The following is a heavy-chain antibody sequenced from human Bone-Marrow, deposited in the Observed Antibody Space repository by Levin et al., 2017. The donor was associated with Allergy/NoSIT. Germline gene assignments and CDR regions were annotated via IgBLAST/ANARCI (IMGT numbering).Heavy chain of an antibody. Sequence: QPGGSLRLSCVVSGLSVTSSSMSWVRHTPGKGLEWVSSKDISGTTYYADSVRGRFTIARDPSKNMLFLQLNNLRPEDTAVYYCTKSPAARPSYFDLWGRGTLVTVSS. J-gene: IGHJ2*01. CDR1: GLSVTSSS. CDR2: KDISGTT. V-gene: IGHV3-53*01. CDR3: TKSPAARPSYFDL. D-gene: IGHD6-6*01.